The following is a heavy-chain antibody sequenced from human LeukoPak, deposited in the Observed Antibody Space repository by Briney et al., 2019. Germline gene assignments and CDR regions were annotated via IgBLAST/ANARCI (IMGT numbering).Heavy chain of an antibody. V-gene: IGHV3-48*02. Sequence: PGGSLRLSCAASGFTFSSYSMNWVRQAPGKGLEWVSYISSSSSTISYADSVKGRFTISRDNAKNSLYLQMSSLRDEDTAVYYCARFPHYYDSSGDSFWGQGTLVSVS. CDR3: ARFPHYYDSSGDSF. CDR1: GFTFSSYS. J-gene: IGHJ4*02. CDR2: ISSSSSTI. D-gene: IGHD3-22*01.